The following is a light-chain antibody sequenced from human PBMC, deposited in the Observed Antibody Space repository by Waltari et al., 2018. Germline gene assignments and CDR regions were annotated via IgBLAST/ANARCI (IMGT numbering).Light chain of an antibody. CDR2: EEN. J-gene: IGLJ3*02. Sequence: SYELTQPPSVSVSPGQTARITCSGDALPKKYGFFYSQKSGQAPVLVIYEENKRPSGIPERFAGSSSGTMSTLTVSGDQVDDEADYYCCSPDSSGNHWVFGGGTKLAVL. CDR3: CSPDSSGNHWV. CDR1: ALPKKY. V-gene: IGLV3-10*01.